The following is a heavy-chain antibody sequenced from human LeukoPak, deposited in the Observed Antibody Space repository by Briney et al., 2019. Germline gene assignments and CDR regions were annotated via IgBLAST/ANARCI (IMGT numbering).Heavy chain of an antibody. D-gene: IGHD2-2*01. CDR3: ARAQEGCSRASCYLEP. CDR2: MHHSGRT. Sequence: SETLSLTCTISGASISSTNWWIWVRQPPGKGLEWIGEMHHSGRTNYNPSLKSRITISVDKSKNQVFLRLNSVAAADTALYYCARAQEGCSRASCYLEPWGQGTLVTVSS. J-gene: IGHJ5*02. V-gene: IGHV4-4*02. CDR1: GASISSTNW.